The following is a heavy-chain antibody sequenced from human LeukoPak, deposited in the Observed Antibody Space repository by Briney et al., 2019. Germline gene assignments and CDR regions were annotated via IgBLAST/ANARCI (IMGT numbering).Heavy chain of an antibody. J-gene: IGHJ4*02. Sequence: GGALRLSCAASGFTFNSYGMSWVRQAPGKGLQWVSTITASSATTYYADSVKGRFTISRDNSNNTVYLQLNSLRAEDTAIYYCAKNLRADYGDMNDYWGRGTLVTVSS. CDR3: AKNLRADYGDMNDY. V-gene: IGHV3-23*01. D-gene: IGHD4-17*01. CDR2: ITASSATT. CDR1: GFTFNSYG.